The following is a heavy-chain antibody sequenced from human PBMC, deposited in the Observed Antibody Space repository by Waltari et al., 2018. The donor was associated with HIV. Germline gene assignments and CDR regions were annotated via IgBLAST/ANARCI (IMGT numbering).Heavy chain of an antibody. CDR3: AKEMYYYDSSGRDAFDI. D-gene: IGHD3-22*01. CDR2: ISWNSGSI. J-gene: IGHJ3*02. Sequence: AMHWVRQAPGKGLEWVSGISWNSGSIGYADSVKGRFTISRDNAKNSLYLQMNSLRAEDTALYYCAKEMYYYDSSGRDAFDIWGQGTMVTVSS. CDR1: A. V-gene: IGHV3-9*01.